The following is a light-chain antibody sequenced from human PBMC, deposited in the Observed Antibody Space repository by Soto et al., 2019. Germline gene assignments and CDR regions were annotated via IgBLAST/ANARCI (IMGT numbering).Light chain of an antibody. J-gene: IGLJ3*02. CDR1: SSDIGGYNY. CDR3: SSYAGSNKLGV. Sequence: QSALTQPPSASGSLGQSVTISCTGTSSDIGGYNYVSWYQQHPGKAPKVMIYEVSKRPSGVPDRFSGSKSGNTASLTVSGLQPDDEADYYCSSYAGSNKLGVFGGGPKRTVL. V-gene: IGLV2-8*01. CDR2: EVS.